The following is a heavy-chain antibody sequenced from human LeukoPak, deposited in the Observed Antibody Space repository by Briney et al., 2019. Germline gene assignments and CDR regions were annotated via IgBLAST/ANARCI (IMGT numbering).Heavy chain of an antibody. Sequence: PSETLSLTCAVYGGSFSGYYWSWVRQAPGKGLEWVANIKQDGSEKYYVDSVKGRFTISRDNAKNSLYLQMNSLRAEDTAVYYCARDDYVWGVNYYYYYMDVWGKGTTVTVSS. CDR3: ARDDYVWGVNYYYYYMDV. D-gene: IGHD3-16*01. J-gene: IGHJ6*03. CDR1: GGSFSGYY. V-gene: IGHV3-7*01. CDR2: IKQDGSEK.